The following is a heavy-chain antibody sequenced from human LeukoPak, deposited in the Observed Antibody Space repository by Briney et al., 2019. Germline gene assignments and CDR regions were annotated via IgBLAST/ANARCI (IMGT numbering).Heavy chain of an antibody. CDR2: INHSGST. Sequence: SETLSLTCAVYGGSSSGYYWSWIRQPPGKGLEWIGEINHSGSTNYNPSLKSRVTISVDTSKNQFSLKLSSVTAADTAVYYCARARWLQRWFDPWGQGTLVTVSS. D-gene: IGHD5-24*01. J-gene: IGHJ5*02. CDR3: ARARWLQRWFDP. CDR1: GGSSSGYY. V-gene: IGHV4-34*01.